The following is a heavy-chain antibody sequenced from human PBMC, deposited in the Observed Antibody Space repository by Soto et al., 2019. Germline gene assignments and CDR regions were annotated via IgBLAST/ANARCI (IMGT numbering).Heavy chain of an antibody. J-gene: IGHJ4*02. D-gene: IGHD3-10*02. CDR2: SSNSGTYT. Sequence: GGSLRLSCAASGFTVSDYYMSWIRQAPGKGLEWLSYSSNSGTYTRYADSVKGRFSISRDNAKNSLYLQINSLRGEDTATYYCARSGDNYNVLDYWGQGTPVTAPQ. CDR1: GFTVSDYY. CDR3: ARSGDNYNVLDY. V-gene: IGHV3-11*06.